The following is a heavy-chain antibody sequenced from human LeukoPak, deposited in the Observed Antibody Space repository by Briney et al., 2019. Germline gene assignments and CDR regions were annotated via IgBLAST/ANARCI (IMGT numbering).Heavy chain of an antibody. CDR2: VYYSGST. D-gene: IGHD6-25*01. V-gene: IGHV4-61*01. CDR1: GGSINTGSSF. Sequence: PSETLSLTCAVSGGSINTGSSFWSWIRQPPGKGLEWIAYVYYSGSTRYNPSLKSRVTISLDASKNQFSLNLTSVTAADTAIYYCARFLSGNAFDIWGQGTVVTVSS. CDR3: ARFLSGNAFDI. J-gene: IGHJ3*02.